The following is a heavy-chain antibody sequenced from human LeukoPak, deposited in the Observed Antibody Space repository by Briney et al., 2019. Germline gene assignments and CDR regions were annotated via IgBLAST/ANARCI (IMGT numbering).Heavy chain of an antibody. CDR2: INPSGGST. V-gene: IGHV1-46*01. CDR1: GYTFTSYY. D-gene: IGHD1-26*01. Sequence: ASVKVSCKASGYTFTSYYMHWVRQAPGQGLEWMGIINPSGGSTSYAQKFQGRVTMTRDMSTSTVYMELSSLRSEDTAVYYCARVRSENYSYCHYYYMDVWGTGTTVTVSS. J-gene: IGHJ6*03. CDR3: ARVRSENYSYCHYYYMDV.